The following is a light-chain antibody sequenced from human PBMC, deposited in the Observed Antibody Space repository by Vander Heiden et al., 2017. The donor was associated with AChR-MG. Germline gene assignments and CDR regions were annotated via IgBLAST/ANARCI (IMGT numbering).Light chain of an antibody. CDR1: SSNIGNNY. CDR3: GTWDSSLSAV. J-gene: IGLJ3*02. V-gene: IGLV1-51*01. CDR2: DNN. Sequence: QSVLTQPPSVSAAPGPEVTISCSGSSSNIGNNYVSWYQQLPGTAPKLLIYDNNKRPSGIPDRFSGSKSGTSATLGITGLQTGDEADYYYGTWDSSLSAVFGGGTKLTVL.